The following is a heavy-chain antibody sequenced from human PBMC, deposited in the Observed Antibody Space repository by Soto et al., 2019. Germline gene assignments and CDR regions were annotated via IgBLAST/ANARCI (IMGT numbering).Heavy chain of an antibody. D-gene: IGHD4-4*01. Sequence: SETLSLPCTVSGGSVGSGSYSWSWIRQPLGKGLEWIGYIYYSGNTDYNPSLRGRATISVDKAKNHFSMQLTSVTSADTAIYYCARDSVVAYYSEHRNPYGFDPWGQGTLVTVSS. CDR3: ARDSVVAYYSEHRNPYGFDP. CDR1: GGSVGSGSYS. CDR2: IYYSGNT. V-gene: IGHV4-61*03. J-gene: IGHJ5*02.